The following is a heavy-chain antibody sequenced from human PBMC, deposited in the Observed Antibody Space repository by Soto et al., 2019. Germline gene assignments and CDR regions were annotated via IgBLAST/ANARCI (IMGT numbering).Heavy chain of an antibody. CDR1: GYIFSANY. J-gene: IGHJ5*02. D-gene: IGHD1-1*01. CDR3: VRDHATGFSNSFDP. CDR2: INPHSGAT. V-gene: IGHV1-2*02. Sequence: ASVKVSCKASGYIFSANYIHWVRQAPGQGLEWLGWINPHSGATNYAQKFLGRVTMSADTSASTAYMDLARLKSDETAVYYCVRDHATGFSNSFDPWGWGTLVTVS.